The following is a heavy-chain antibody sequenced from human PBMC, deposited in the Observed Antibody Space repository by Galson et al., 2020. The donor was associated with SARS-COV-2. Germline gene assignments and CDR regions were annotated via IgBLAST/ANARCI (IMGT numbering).Heavy chain of an antibody. CDR2: IYPGDSDT. CDR1: GYSFTSYW. D-gene: IGHD4-17*01. V-gene: IGHV5-51*01. CDR3: ARLTNTVTTPRPSYYVDY. Sequence: KIGESLKISCKGSGYSFTSYWIGWVRQMPGKGLEWMGIIYPGDSDTRYSPSFQGQVTISADKSISTAYLQWSSLKASDTAMYYCARLTNTVTTPRPSYYVDYWGQGTLVTVSS. J-gene: IGHJ4*02.